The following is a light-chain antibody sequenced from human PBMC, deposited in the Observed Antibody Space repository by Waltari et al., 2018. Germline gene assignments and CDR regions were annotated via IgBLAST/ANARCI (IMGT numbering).Light chain of an antibody. Sequence: EIVMTQSPATLSVSPGERATLSCRASQSVSSYLALYQQKPGQAPRLLIYGASTRATGIPARFSGSGSGTEFTLTISSLQSEDFAVYYCQQYNNWPLTFGQGTRLEIK. J-gene: IGKJ5*01. CDR2: GAS. CDR3: QQYNNWPLT. V-gene: IGKV3-15*01. CDR1: QSVSSY.